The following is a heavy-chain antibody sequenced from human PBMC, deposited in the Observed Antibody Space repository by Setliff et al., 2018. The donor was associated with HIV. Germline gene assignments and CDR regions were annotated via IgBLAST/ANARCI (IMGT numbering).Heavy chain of an antibody. CDR3: LRENDLLDAIDI. D-gene: IGHD1-1*01. V-gene: IGHV6-1*01. Sequence: PSQTLSLTCAISGHSVSSNTGSWNWIRQSPSRGLEWLGRTYYRSKWYNQYAVSLKSRISINPDTAKNQFSVQLNFVTPEDTAVYYCLRENDLLDAIDIWGQGTMVTVSS. J-gene: IGHJ3*02. CDR2: TYYRSKWYN. CDR1: GHSVSSNTGS.